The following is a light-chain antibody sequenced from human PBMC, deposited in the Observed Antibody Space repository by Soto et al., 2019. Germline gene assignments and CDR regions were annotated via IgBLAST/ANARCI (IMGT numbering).Light chain of an antibody. CDR3: QQRHMWPIT. Sequence: EIVLTQSPGTLSLSPGERATLSCRASQSVTSSYLAWYQQKPGQAPRLVMYGASIRTSGIPDRFSGSGSGTDFTLTISRLEPEDFAVYYCQQRHMWPITFGQGTRLEIK. J-gene: IGKJ5*01. V-gene: IGKV3D-20*02. CDR1: QSVTSSY. CDR2: GAS.